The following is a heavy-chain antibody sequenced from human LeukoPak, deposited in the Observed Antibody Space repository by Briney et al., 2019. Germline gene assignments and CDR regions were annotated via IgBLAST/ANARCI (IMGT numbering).Heavy chain of an antibody. CDR2: ISAYNGNT. CDR1: GYTFTSYG. D-gene: IGHD6-19*01. CDR3: AREPPGQWPFYYYYYYMDV. V-gene: IGHV1-18*01. J-gene: IGHJ6*03. Sequence: GASVKVSCKASGYTFTSYGISWVRQAPGQGLEWMGWISAYNGNTNYAQKLQGRVTMTTDTSTSTAYMELRSLRSDDTAVYYCAREPPGQWPFYYYYYYMDVWGKGTTVTVSS.